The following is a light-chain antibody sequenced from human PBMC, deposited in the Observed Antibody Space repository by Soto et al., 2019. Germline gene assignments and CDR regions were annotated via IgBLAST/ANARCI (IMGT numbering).Light chain of an antibody. CDR2: LNYDGSH. CDR1: SGHNNYA. CDR3: QTWGTGIRV. J-gene: IGLJ3*02. Sequence: QSVLTQSPSASASLGASVKLTCTLSSGHNNYAIAWHQLQPERGPRYLMKLNYDGSHTKADGIPDRFSGSSSGAERYLTISSPQSEDEADYYCQTWGTGIRVFGGGTKVTVL. V-gene: IGLV4-69*01.